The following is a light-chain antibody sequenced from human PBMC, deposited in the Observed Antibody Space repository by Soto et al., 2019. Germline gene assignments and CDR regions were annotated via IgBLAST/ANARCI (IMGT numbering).Light chain of an antibody. CDR2: EVT. CDR1: SSDVGAYNY. V-gene: IGLV2-8*01. CDR3: TSHAGTNNFPYV. J-gene: IGLJ1*01. Sequence: QSALTQPPSASGSPGQSVTISCTGTSSDVGAYNYVSWYQHSPGKAPKLMIYEVTKRPSGVPDRFSGAKSGNKASLTVSGLQAEDEADYYCTSHAGTNNFPYVCGTGTKLTVL.